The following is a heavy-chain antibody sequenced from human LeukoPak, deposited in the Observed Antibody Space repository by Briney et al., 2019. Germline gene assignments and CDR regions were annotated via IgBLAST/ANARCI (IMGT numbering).Heavy chain of an antibody. CDR1: GGTFSSYA. J-gene: IGHJ4*02. Sequence: ASVKVSCKASGGTFSSYAISWVRQAPGQGLEWMGRIIPIFGIANYAQKFQGRVTITADKSTSTAYMELSSLRSEDTAVYYCALGATKLQDLLADYWGQGTLVTVST. V-gene: IGHV1-69*04. CDR3: ALGATKLQDLLADY. D-gene: IGHD5-12*01. CDR2: IIPIFGIA.